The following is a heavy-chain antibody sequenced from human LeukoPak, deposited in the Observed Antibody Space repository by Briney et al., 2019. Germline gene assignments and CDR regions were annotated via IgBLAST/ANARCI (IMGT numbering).Heavy chain of an antibody. V-gene: IGHV3-7*01. Sequence: GGSLRLSCVASGFTFSSYWMSWFRQAPGKGLEWVSNIKEDGSEKYYADYVKGRFTISRDNAKNSLSLQMSSLRDEDTAVFYCARSRTAYYNVYADFWGQGTLVTVSS. CDR3: ARSRTAYYNVYADF. D-gene: IGHD1-26*01. CDR1: GFTFSSYW. CDR2: IKEDGSEK. J-gene: IGHJ4*02.